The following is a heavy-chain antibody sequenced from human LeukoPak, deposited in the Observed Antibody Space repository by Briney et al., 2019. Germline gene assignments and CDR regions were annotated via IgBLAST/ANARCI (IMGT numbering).Heavy chain of an antibody. CDR3: ARCPPRDSGGYTQYYFDY. Sequence: PGGSLRLSCAASGFSLINSDMHWVRQAPGKGLEWVAFVHYDGSEKHYADSLKGRFTISRDNSKNTLYLQMNSLRGEDTAVYYCARCPPRDSGGYTQYYFDYWGQGTLVTVSS. J-gene: IGHJ4*02. D-gene: IGHD3-22*01. V-gene: IGHV3-30*02. CDR2: VHYDGSEK. CDR1: GFSLINSD.